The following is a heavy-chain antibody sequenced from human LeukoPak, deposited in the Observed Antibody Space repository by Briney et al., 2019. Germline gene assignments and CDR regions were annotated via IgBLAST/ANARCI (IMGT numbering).Heavy chain of an antibody. CDR1: GYSVGSAYY. Sequence: SETLSLTCAVSGYSVGSAYYWVGIRQTPGKGLEWLGTISHNGNAYYNPSLKSRLTMSVETAKNQFSLNLNSVTAADTAVYFCARDPNWDSWFDPWGQGVLVTVSS. CDR3: ARDPNWDSWFDP. J-gene: IGHJ5*02. D-gene: IGHD1-26*01. CDR2: ISHNGNA. V-gene: IGHV4-38-2*02.